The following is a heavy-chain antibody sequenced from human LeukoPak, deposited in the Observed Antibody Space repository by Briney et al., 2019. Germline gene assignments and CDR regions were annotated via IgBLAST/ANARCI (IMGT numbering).Heavy chain of an antibody. CDR1: GYSFTNYW. CDR3: ARLTGDRTFDI. J-gene: IGHJ3*02. V-gene: IGHV5-51*01. Sequence: GESLKISCEASGYSFTNYWIGWVRQLAEKLVEWMGIIYPADSDSRYSPSFQGQVIISADKSIRAAYLQWSSLKASDTAIYYCARLTGDRTFDIWGQGTMVTISS. CDR2: IYPADSDS. D-gene: IGHD7-27*01.